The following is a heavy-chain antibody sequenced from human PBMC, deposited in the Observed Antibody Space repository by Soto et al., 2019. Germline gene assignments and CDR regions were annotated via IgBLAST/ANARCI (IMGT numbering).Heavy chain of an antibody. Sequence: ASVKVSCKACGGTFSSYTISWVRQAPGQGLEWMGRIIPILGIANYAQKFQGRVTITADKSTSTAYMELSSLRSEDTAVYYCARDQIPIGYCIYWGQGTLVTVSS. CDR1: GGTFSSYT. J-gene: IGHJ4*02. CDR3: ARDQIPIGYCIY. V-gene: IGHV1-69*04. CDR2: IIPILGIA. D-gene: IGHD2-15*01.